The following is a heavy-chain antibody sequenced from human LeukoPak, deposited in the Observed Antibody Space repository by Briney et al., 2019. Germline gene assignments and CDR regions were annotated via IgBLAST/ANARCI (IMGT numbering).Heavy chain of an antibody. D-gene: IGHD4-17*01. CDR1: GGSISSYY. Sequence: SETLSLTCTVSGGSISSYYWSWIRQPAGKGLEWIGRINTSGSTNYNPSLRSRVTMSVDTSKNQFSLELTSVTAADTAVYYCAREAHDYGESGGGSDYWGQGALVTVPS. CDR3: AREAHDYGESGGGSDY. J-gene: IGHJ4*02. V-gene: IGHV4-4*07. CDR2: INTSGST.